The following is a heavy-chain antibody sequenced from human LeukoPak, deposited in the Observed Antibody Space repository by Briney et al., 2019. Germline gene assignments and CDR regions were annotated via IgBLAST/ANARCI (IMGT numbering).Heavy chain of an antibody. CDR2: ISFDGSNK. V-gene: IGHV3-30*04. CDR1: GFNFSSYA. CDR3: ARGSGITMIVVVRGWNAFDI. D-gene: IGHD3-22*01. Sequence: GGSLRLSCAVSGFNFSSYAMHWVRQAPAKGLEWVAVISFDGSNKYYADSAKGRLTTSRDNSKNTQYLQMNSPIADDTAVYYCARGSGITMIVVVRGWNAFDIWGQGTMVTVSS. J-gene: IGHJ3*02.